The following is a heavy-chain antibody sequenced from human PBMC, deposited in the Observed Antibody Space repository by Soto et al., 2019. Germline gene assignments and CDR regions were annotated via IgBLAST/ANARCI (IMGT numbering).Heavy chain of an antibody. V-gene: IGHV1-18*01. D-gene: IGHD3-3*01. Sequence: GASVKVSCKASGYTFTSYGISWVRQAPGQGLEWMGWISAYNGNTNYAQKLQGRVTMTTDTSTSTAYMELRSLRSDDTAVYYCARDTYCDFWSGYYSYYGMDVWGQGTTVTVSS. CDR3: ARDTYCDFWSGYYSYYGMDV. J-gene: IGHJ6*02. CDR1: GYTFTSYG. CDR2: ISAYNGNT.